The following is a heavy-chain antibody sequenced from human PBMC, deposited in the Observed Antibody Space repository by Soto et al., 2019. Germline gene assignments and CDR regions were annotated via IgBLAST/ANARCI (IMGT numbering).Heavy chain of an antibody. CDR2: INPSGGST. V-gene: IGHV1-46*01. D-gene: IGHD3-3*01. CDR3: ARTHGHYDFWSGYYHYYYYYGMDV. J-gene: IGHJ6*02. Sequence: ASVKVSCKASGYTFTSYYMHWVRQAPGQGLEWMGIINPSGGSTSYAQKFQGRVTMTRDTSTSTVYMELSSLRSEDTAVYYCARTHGHYDFWSGYYHYYYYYGMDVWGQGTTVTVSS. CDR1: GYTFTSYY.